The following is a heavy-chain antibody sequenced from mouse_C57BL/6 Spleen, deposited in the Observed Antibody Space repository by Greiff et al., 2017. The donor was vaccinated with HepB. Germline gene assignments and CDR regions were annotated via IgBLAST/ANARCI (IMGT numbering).Heavy chain of an antibody. CDR3: AFQPYYYGSSLAY. V-gene: IGHV14-2*01. CDR1: GFNIKDYY. D-gene: IGHD1-1*01. Sequence: EVKLMESGAELVKPGASVKLSCTASGFNIKDYYMHWVKQRTEQGLEWIGRIDPEDGETKYAPKFQGKATITADTSSNTAYLQRSSLTSEDTAVYYCAFQPYYYGSSLAYWGQGTLVTVSA. CDR2: IDPEDGET. J-gene: IGHJ3*01.